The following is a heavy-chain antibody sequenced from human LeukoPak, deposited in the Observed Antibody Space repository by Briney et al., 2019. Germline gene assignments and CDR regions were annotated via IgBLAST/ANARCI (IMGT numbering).Heavy chain of an antibody. D-gene: IGHD6-13*01. CDR3: ARLDKHTGSWLPDY. J-gene: IGHJ4*02. Sequence: SETLSLTCTVSGGSISSYYWIWTRQPPGKGLEWIGYIYSGGTTFYNPSLQSQVTMSVHTSKNQFSLKLSSVTAADTAVYFCARLDKHTGSWLPDYWGQGTLVTVSS. CDR2: IYSGGTT. V-gene: IGHV4-59*08. CDR1: GGSISSYY.